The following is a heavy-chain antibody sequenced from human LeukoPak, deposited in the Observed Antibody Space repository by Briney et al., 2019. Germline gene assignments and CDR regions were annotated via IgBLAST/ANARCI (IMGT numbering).Heavy chain of an antibody. CDR2: IYYSGST. D-gene: IGHD3-22*01. J-gene: IGHJ4*02. CDR3: ARGGPSHYYYDSSGYFDY. CDR1: GGSISSYY. Sequence: SETLSLTCTVSGGSISSYYWSWIRQPPGKGLEWIGYIYYSGSTNYNPSLKSRVTISVDTSKNQFSLKLSSVTAADTAVYYCARGGPSHYYYDSSGYFDYWGQGTLVTVYS. V-gene: IGHV4-59*01.